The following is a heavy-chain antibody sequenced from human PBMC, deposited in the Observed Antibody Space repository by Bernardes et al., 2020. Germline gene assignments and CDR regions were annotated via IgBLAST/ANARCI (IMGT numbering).Heavy chain of an antibody. Sequence: SETLSLTCTVSGGSISSSSYYWGWIRQPPGKGLEWIGSIYYSGSTYYNPSLKSRVTISVDTSKNQFSLKLSSVTAADTAVYYCARVTQYCSGGSCAVWYFDLWGRGTLVTVSS. CDR2: IYYSGST. D-gene: IGHD2-15*01. CDR1: GGSISSSSYY. CDR3: ARVTQYCSGGSCAVWYFDL. V-gene: IGHV4-39*01. J-gene: IGHJ2*01.